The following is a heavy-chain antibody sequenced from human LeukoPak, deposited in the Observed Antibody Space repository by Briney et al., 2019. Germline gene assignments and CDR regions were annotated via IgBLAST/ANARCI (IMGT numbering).Heavy chain of an antibody. CDR1: GFIFSNYA. V-gene: IGHV3-23*01. CDR3: ARDPHYSDTSGH. J-gene: IGHJ4*02. D-gene: IGHD3-22*01. Sequence: GGSLRLSCAASGFIFSNYAISWVRQAPGKGLEWVSAIRGSDGSTFYADSVKGRFTVARDNSKNTLYLQMNNLRAEDTAIYYCARDPHYSDTSGHWGQGTLVTVSS. CDR2: IRGSDGST.